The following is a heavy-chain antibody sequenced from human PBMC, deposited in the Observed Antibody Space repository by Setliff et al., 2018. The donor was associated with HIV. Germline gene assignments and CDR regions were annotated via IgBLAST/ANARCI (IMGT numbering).Heavy chain of an antibody. D-gene: IGHD5-18*01. CDR3: ARGVTHPPPFGAFDI. CDR1: GGAISSSSYY. V-gene: IGHV4-39*01. J-gene: IGHJ3*02. Sequence: SETLSLTCNVSGGAISSSSYYWFWIRQPPGKGLEWIGSIFYSGSTYYNPSLKSRLTISVDTSKTQFSLKLRSVTAADTAVYYCARGVTHPPPFGAFDIWGRGTLVTVSS. CDR2: IFYSGST.